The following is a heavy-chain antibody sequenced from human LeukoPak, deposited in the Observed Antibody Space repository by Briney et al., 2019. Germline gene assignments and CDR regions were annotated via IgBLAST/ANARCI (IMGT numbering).Heavy chain of an antibody. V-gene: IGHV3-23*01. D-gene: IGHD3-9*01. J-gene: IGHJ5*02. Sequence: GGSLRLPCAASGFTFSSSVMGWVRQPPGKGLEWVSAIGGSGGSTYYADSVTGRFTISRDNSKNTLYLQMNSLRAEDTALYYCAKLPTGYPNWFDPWGQGTLVTVSS. CDR2: IGGSGGST. CDR3: AKLPTGYPNWFDP. CDR1: GFTFSSSV.